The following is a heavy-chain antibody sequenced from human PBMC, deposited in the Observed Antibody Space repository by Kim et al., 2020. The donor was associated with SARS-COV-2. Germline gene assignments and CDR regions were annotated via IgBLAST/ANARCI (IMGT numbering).Heavy chain of an antibody. J-gene: IGHJ6*02. CDR1: GGSFSGYY. CDR2: TNHSGST. CDR3: ARGKISSTSSLWSYYYYYGMGG. Sequence: SETLSLTCAVYGGSFSGYYWSWIRQPPGKGLEWIGETNHSGSTNYNPSLKSRVTISVDTSKNQSSLKLSSVTAADTALYYCARGKISSTSSLWSYYYYYGMGGWGQGTTVTVSS. V-gene: IGHV4-34*01. D-gene: IGHD2-2*01.